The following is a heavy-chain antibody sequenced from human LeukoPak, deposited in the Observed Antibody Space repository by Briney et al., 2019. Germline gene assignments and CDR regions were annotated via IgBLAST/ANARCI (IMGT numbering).Heavy chain of an antibody. D-gene: IGHD3-10*01. CDR1: GFTLSNYD. CDR2: IYSSGGGYST. J-gene: IGHJ3*02. Sequence: PGGSLRLSCAASGFTLSNYDMSWVRQAPGKGLEWVSSIYSSGGGYSTSYADSVKGRFTISRDNSKNTVYLQMNSLGAEDTALYYCANGGAAVRGRYAFDIWGQGTMVTVSS. V-gene: IGHV3-23*01. CDR3: ANGGAAVRGRYAFDI.